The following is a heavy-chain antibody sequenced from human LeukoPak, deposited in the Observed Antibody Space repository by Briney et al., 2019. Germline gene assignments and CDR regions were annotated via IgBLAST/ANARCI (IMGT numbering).Heavy chain of an antibody. J-gene: IGHJ3*01. D-gene: IGHD3-16*01. CDR3: ARRRERGASDAFAF. CDR2: INSDGGST. Sequence: PGGSLRLSCAASGFTFSSFWMYWVRQAPGKGLVWVSRINSDGGSTTYADSVKGRFTISRDNAKNTVYLQMNSLRGEDTAVYYCARRRERGASDAFAFWGQGTMVTVSS. V-gene: IGHV3-74*01. CDR1: GFTFSSFW.